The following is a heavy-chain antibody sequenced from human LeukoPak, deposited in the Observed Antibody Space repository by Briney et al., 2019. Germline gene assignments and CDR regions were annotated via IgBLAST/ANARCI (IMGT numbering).Heavy chain of an antibody. J-gene: IGHJ4*02. CDR3: ARLRSGWDFDY. Sequence: GESLKISCKGSGYSFTSQWIGWVRQMPGKGLEWMGIISPGDSDTRYSPSFQGQVSISADKSISTAYLQWSSVKASDTAMYYCARLRSGWDFDYWGQGSLVTVSS. CDR2: ISPGDSDT. CDR1: GYSFTSQW. D-gene: IGHD6-19*01. V-gene: IGHV5-51*01.